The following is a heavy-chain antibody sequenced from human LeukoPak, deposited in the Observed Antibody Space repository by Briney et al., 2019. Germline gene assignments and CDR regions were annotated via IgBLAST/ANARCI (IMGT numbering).Heavy chain of an antibody. Sequence: PGGSLRLSCAASGFTFSSYSMNWVRQAPGKGLEWVSSISSSSSYIYYADSVKGRFTISRDNAKNSLYLQMNSLRAEDTAVYYCAREAIRFLEWLSYNWFDPWGQGTLVTVSS. D-gene: IGHD3-3*01. CDR1: GFTFSSYS. CDR2: ISSSSSYI. CDR3: AREAIRFLEWLSYNWFDP. J-gene: IGHJ5*02. V-gene: IGHV3-21*01.